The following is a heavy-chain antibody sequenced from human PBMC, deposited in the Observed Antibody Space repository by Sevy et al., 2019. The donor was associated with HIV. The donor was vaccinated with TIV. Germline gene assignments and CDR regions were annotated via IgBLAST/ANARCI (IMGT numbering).Heavy chain of an antibody. Sequence: ASVKVSCKASGGTFSSYAISWVRQAPGQGLEWMGGIIPIFGTANYARKFQGRVTITADESTSTAYMELSSLRSEDTAVYYCARGWVRETYSYGYRGNYYYYGMDVWGQGTTVTVSS. CDR3: ARGWVRETYSYGYRGNYYYYGMDV. J-gene: IGHJ6*02. V-gene: IGHV1-69*13. D-gene: IGHD5-18*01. CDR1: GGTFSSYA. CDR2: IIPIFGTA.